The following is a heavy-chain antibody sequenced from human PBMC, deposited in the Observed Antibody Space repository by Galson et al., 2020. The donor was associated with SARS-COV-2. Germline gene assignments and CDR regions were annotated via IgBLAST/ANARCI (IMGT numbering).Heavy chain of an antibody. CDR2: ISNEGGAQ. V-gene: IGHV3-30*18. Sequence: GESLKISCSASGFTFSLSSMHWVRQAPGKGLEWLTIISNEGGAQFYADSVRGRFTIFRYNSKNISHLQMNGLRGEDTAVYYCAKDLEESHGMLTGGKWGQGTLVTVSS. D-gene: IGHD3-9*01. J-gene: IGHJ4*02. CDR3: AKDLEESHGMLTGGK. CDR1: GFTFSLSS.